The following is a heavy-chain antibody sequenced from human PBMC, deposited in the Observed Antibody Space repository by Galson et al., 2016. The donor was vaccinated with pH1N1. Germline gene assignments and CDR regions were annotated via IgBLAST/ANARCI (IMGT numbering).Heavy chain of an antibody. V-gene: IGHV3-23*01. CDR2: ISGSGRDT. CDR1: GFTFNKYA. J-gene: IGHJ4*02. D-gene: IGHD4-17*01. Sequence: SLRLSCAASGFTFNKYAMTWVRQAPGKGLEWVSAISGSGRDTYYADSVKGRFTISRDNSKDTVYLQMNSLTVEDTAIYYCAKVPRRGLNAYGVDYGGQGTLVTVSS. CDR3: AKVPRRGLNAYGVDY.